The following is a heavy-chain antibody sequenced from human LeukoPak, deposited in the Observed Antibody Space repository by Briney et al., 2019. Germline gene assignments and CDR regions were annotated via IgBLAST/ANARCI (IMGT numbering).Heavy chain of an antibody. Sequence: SETLSLTCTVFGDSITSHSWSWIRLPPGKGLEWIGYIHSSGSTSYSPSLESRVTITRDTSKNQFSLKMTAVTAADTAVYYCAVSGYGSTDSWGRGTLVTVSS. V-gene: IGHV4-59*03. CDR3: AVSGYGSTDS. CDR2: IHSSGST. J-gene: IGHJ4*02. D-gene: IGHD3-10*01. CDR1: GDSITSHS.